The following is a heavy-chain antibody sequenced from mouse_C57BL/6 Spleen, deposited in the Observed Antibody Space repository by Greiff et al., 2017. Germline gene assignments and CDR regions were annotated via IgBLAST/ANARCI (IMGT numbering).Heavy chain of an antibody. CDR2: IHPSDSDT. J-gene: IGHJ3*01. CDR3: AIYFKQIYDGYSWFAY. Sequence: QVQLRQSGAELVKPGASVKVSCKASGYTFTSYWMHWVKQRPGQGLEWIGRIHPSDSDTNYNQKFKGKATLTVDKSSSTAYMQLSSLTSEDSAVYYCAIYFKQIYDGYSWFAYWGQGTLVTVSA. D-gene: IGHD2-3*01. V-gene: IGHV1-74*01. CDR1: GYTFTSYW.